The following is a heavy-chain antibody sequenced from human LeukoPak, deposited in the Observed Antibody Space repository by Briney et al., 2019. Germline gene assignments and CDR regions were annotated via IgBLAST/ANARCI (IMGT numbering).Heavy chain of an antibody. J-gene: IGHJ6*03. Sequence: GESLKISCQGSGYNFPIYWFGWVRQMPGQGLEWMGIIYPDDSNTIYGPSFQGQVTISADKSINTAYLEWSSLRASDTAIYYCARQGAAGKYYYYYMDVWGKGTTVTVSS. V-gene: IGHV5-51*01. CDR1: GYNFPIYW. D-gene: IGHD6-13*01. CDR2: IYPDDSNT. CDR3: ARQGAAGKYYYYYMDV.